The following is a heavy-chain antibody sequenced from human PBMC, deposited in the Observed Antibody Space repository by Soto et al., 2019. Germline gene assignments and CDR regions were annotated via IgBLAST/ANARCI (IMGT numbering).Heavy chain of an antibody. CDR2: IYYSAST. D-gene: IGHD5-12*01. V-gene: IGHV4-59*01. CDR1: GASISDYY. J-gene: IGHJ4*02. Sequence: PSETLSLSCDVSGASISDYYCTWIRQPPGKGLEWIGYIYYSASTKYNPSLKSRVTISVDTSKNQFSLKLSSVTAADTAVYYCASGEVQDGYTFFDYWGQGALVTVSS. CDR3: ASGEVQDGYTFFDY.